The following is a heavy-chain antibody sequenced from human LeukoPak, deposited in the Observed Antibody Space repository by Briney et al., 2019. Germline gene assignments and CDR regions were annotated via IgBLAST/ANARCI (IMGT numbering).Heavy chain of an antibody. CDR3: ATPGRGYSGYDPFDI. V-gene: IGHV4-31*03. J-gene: IGHJ3*02. CDR2: IYYSGST. Sequence: SETLSLTCTVSGGSISSGGYYWSWIRQHPGKGLEWIGYIYYSGSTYYNPSLKSRVTISVDTSKNQFSLKLSSVTAADTAVYYCATPGRGYSGYDPFDIWGQGTTDTVSS. D-gene: IGHD5-12*01. CDR1: GGSISSGGYY.